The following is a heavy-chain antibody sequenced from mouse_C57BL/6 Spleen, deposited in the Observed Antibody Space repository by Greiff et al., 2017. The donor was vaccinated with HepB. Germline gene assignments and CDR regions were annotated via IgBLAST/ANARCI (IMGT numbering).Heavy chain of an antibody. V-gene: IGHV1-69*01. Sequence: QVQLQQPGAELVMPGASVKLSCKASGYTFTSYWMHWVKQRPGQGLEWIGEIDPSDSYTNYNQKFKGKSTLTVDKSSGTAYMQLSSLTSEDSAVYYCARDGHYYAMDYWGQGTSVTVSS. D-gene: IGHD2-3*01. CDR3: ARDGHYYAMDY. J-gene: IGHJ4*01. CDR2: IDPSDSYT. CDR1: GYTFTSYW.